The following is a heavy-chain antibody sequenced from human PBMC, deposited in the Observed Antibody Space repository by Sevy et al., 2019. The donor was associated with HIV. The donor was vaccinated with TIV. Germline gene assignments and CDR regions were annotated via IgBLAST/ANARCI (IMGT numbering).Heavy chain of an antibody. Sequence: SETLSLTCTVSGGSISSSSYYWGWIRQPPGKGLEWIGSNYYSGSTYYNPSLKSRVTISVDTSKNQFSLKLSSVTAADTAVYYCAMRFWSGRIDYWGQGTLVTVSS. D-gene: IGHD3-3*01. CDR2: NYYSGST. J-gene: IGHJ4*02. V-gene: IGHV4-39*01. CDR3: AMRFWSGRIDY. CDR1: GGSISSSSYY.